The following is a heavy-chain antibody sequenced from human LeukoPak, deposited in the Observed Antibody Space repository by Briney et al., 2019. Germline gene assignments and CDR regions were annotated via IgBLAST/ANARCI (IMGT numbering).Heavy chain of an antibody. CDR1: GGSISSGSYY. CDR2: IYTSGST. CDR3: ARYDSSGYWYAFDI. J-gene: IGHJ3*02. V-gene: IGHV4-61*02. Sequence: SQTLSLTCTVSGGSISSGSYYWSWIRQPAGKGLKWIGRIYTSGSTNYNPSLKSRVTISVDTSKNQFSLKLSSVTAADTAVYYCARYDSSGYWYAFDIWGQGTMVTVSS. D-gene: IGHD3-22*01.